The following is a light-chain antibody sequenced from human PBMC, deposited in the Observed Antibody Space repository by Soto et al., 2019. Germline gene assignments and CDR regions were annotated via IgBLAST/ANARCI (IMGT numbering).Light chain of an antibody. J-gene: IGLJ2*01. CDR3: SSYGGSNNLL. V-gene: IGLV2-8*01. CDR1: STDVTAYKY. CDR2: EVS. Sequence: QSVLTQPPSASGSPGQSVTISCTGTSTDVTAYKYVSWYQQHPGKAPKLLIYEVSKRPSGVPDRFSGSKSGNTASLTVSGLQSEDEADYYCSSYGGSNNLLFGGGTKVTVL.